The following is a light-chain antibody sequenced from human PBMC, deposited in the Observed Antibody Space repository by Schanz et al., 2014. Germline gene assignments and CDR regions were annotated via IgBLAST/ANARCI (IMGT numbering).Light chain of an antibody. CDR3: QQYISSPLT. CDR1: QSVTSDF. V-gene: IGKV3-20*01. CDR2: GAS. J-gene: IGKJ5*01. Sequence: IVLTQSLGILSLSPGERAALSCRASQSVTSDFLAWYQQKPGQAPRLLIHGASRRATGIPDRFSGSGSGTDFTLTISRLEPEDFAVYYCQQYISSPLTFGQGTRLEIK.